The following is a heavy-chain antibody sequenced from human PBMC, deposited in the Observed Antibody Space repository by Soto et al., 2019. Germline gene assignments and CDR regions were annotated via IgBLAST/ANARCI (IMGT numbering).Heavy chain of an antibody. J-gene: IGHJ6*03. D-gene: IGHD7-27*01. CDR3: ARDLSWGSNWYYYMDV. Sequence: GVSLRLSCATSGFILSDCAMNWVRQAPGKGLEWVSYISSSSSVIDYADSVKGRFTVSRDNARNSLYLQMNSLRAEDTAVYYCARDLSWGSNWYYYMDVWGKGTTVTVSS. CDR1: GFILSDCA. CDR2: ISSSSSVI. V-gene: IGHV3-48*01.